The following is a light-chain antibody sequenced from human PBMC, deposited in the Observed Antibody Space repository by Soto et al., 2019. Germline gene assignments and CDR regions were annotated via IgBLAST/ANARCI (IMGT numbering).Light chain of an antibody. CDR1: QSISSW. J-gene: IGKJ1*01. CDR2: KAS. Sequence: DIQMTQSPSTLSASEGDRVTITCRASQSISSWLAWYQQKPGKAPKLLLYKASSLESGVPSRFSGSGSGTEFTLTISSLQPDDFATYYCQQYNSYSRTFGQGTKVEIK. CDR3: QQYNSYSRT. V-gene: IGKV1-5*03.